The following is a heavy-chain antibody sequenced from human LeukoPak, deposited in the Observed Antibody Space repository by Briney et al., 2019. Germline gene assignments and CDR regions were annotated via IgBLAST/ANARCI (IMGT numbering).Heavy chain of an antibody. V-gene: IGHV3-23*01. Sequence: PGGSLRLSCVASGFIFSSYAMSWVRQAPGKGLEWVSAVSGSGGSTYYADSVKGRFTISRDNSKNTLYLQMNSLRAEDTAVYYCAKDPKFITMIVVVPDPYFDYWGQGTLVTVSS. J-gene: IGHJ4*02. CDR1: GFIFSSYA. CDR2: VSGSGGST. CDR3: AKDPKFITMIVVVPDPYFDY. D-gene: IGHD3-22*01.